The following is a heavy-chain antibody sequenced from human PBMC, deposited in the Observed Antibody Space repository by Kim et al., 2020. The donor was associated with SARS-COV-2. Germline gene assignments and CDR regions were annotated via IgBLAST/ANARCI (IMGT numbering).Heavy chain of an antibody. V-gene: IGHV4-39*01. J-gene: IGHJ4*02. CDR1: GGSISSSSYY. CDR3: ASPKVYSGRHYG. Sequence: SETLSLTCTVSGGSISSSSYYWGWNRQPPGKGLVWIGSIYYSGSTYYNPSLQSRVTISVDTYKHQFSLKLSSVTAADTAVYYCASPKVYSGRHYGWGQGTLVTVVS. CDR2: IYYSGST. D-gene: IGHD1-26*01.